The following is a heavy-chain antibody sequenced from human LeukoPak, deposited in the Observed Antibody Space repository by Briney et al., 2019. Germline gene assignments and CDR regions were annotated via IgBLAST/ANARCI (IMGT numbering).Heavy chain of an antibody. D-gene: IGHD2-8*01. CDR2: ISSSGSTI. Sequence: AGGSLRLSCAASGFTFSSYSMNWVRQAPGKGLDWVSYISSSGSTIYYADSVKGRFTISRDNAKNSLYLQMNSLRAEDTAVYYCARCYDTNGVWGGLSDIWGQGTMVTVSS. CDR3: ARCYDTNGVWGGLSDI. J-gene: IGHJ3*02. CDR1: GFTFSSYS. V-gene: IGHV3-48*04.